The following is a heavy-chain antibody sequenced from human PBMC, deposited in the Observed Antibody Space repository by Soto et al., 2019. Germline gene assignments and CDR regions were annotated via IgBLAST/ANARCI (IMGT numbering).Heavy chain of an antibody. CDR3: ARDLRVTGWYYFDY. Sequence: SETLSLTCTVSGGSISSSSYYWGWIRQPPGKGLEWIGYIYYTGGPNYNPSVKSRVTISVDTSKDQFSLQLRSVTAADTAVYYCARDLRVTGWYYFDYWGQGILVTVSS. J-gene: IGHJ4*01. CDR2: IYYTGGP. CDR1: GGSISSSSYY. V-gene: IGHV4-61*01. D-gene: IGHD6-19*01.